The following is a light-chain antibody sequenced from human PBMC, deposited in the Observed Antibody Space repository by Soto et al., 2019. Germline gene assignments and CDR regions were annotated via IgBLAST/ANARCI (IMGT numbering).Light chain of an antibody. CDR1: QSVSSSY. CDR3: QQYKDWPTT. CDR2: GAY. Sequence: EIVLTQSPGTLSLSPGERATLSCRASQSVSSSYLAWYQQKPGQAPRLLVFGAYNRATGVPDRFSGSGAGTDFTLTITSLQSEDFGVYFCQQYKDWPTTFGQGTKVEIK. J-gene: IGKJ1*01. V-gene: IGKV3-20*01.